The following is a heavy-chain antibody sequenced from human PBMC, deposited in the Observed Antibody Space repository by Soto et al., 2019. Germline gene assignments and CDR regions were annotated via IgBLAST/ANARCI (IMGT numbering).Heavy chain of an antibody. V-gene: IGHV3-33*01. CDR2: IWYDGSNK. J-gene: IGHJ6*02. D-gene: IGHD1-26*01. Sequence: GGSLRLSCAASGFTFSSYGMHWVRQAPGKGLEWVAVIWYDGSNKYYADSVKGRFTISRDNSKNTLYLQMNSLRAEDTAVYYCARESIGIPGPSGMDVWGQGTTVTVSS. CDR1: GFTFSSYG. CDR3: ARESIGIPGPSGMDV.